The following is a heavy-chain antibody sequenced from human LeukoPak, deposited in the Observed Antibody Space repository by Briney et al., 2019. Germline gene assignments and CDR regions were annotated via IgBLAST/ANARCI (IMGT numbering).Heavy chain of an antibody. CDR2: IYYSGNT. J-gene: IGHJ4*02. V-gene: IGHV4-38-2*02. D-gene: IGHD6-13*01. Sequence: SETLSLTCTVSGYSISSGFYWGWIRPPPGKGLEWIGSIYYSGNTYYNPSLKSRVTISVDTSKNQFSLKLSAVTAADTAVYYCARVWGSSSFVYWGQGTLVTVSS. CDR3: ARVWGSSSFVY. CDR1: GYSISSGFY.